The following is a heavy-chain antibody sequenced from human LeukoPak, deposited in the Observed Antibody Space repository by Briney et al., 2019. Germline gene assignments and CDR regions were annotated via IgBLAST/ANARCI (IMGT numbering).Heavy chain of an antibody. CDR1: GGSISSSSYY. Sequence: PSETLSLTCTVSGGSISSSSYYWSWIRQPAGKGLEWIGRIYTSGSTNYNPSLKSRVTISVDTSKNQFSLKLSSVTAADTAVYYCARQGAPYYDSSGYYRLTDYWGQGTLVTVSS. CDR3: ARQGAPYYDSSGYYRLTDY. CDR2: IYTSGST. V-gene: IGHV4-61*02. D-gene: IGHD3-22*01. J-gene: IGHJ4*02.